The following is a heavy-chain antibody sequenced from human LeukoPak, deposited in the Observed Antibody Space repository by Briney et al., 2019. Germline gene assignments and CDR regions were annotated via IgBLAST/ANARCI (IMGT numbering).Heavy chain of an antibody. V-gene: IGHV3-74*01. J-gene: IGHJ6*02. D-gene: IGHD2-2*02. CDR1: GFTFSSYW. Sequence: GGSLRLSCAASGFTFSSYWMHWVRQAPGKGLVWVSRINSDGSSTDYADSVKGRFTISRDNARNTLYLQMNSLRAEDTAVYYCARFIPDYYYGMDVWGQGTTVTVSS. CDR2: INSDGSST. CDR3: ARFIPDYYYGMDV.